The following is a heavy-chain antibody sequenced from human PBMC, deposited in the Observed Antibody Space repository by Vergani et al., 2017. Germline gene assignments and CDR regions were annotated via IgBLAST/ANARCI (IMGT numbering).Heavy chain of an antibody. V-gene: IGHV4-59*01. D-gene: IGHD3-22*01. J-gene: IGHJ4*02. CDR2: IYYSGST. CDR1: GGSISSYY. CDR3: ARLINYDSSGYYRLDY. Sequence: QVQLQESGPGLVKPSETLSLTCTVSGGSISSYYWSWIRQPPGKGLEWIGYIYYSGSTNYNPSLKSRVTISVDTSKNQFSLKLSSVTGADTAVYYCARLINYDSSGYYRLDYWGQGTLVTVSS.